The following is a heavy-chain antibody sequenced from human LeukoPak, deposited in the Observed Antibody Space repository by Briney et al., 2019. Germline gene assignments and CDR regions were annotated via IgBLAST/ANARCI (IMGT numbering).Heavy chain of an antibody. CDR2: ISSNGGST. CDR3: ARGDYYDSSGVVY. V-gene: IGHV3-64*01. CDR1: GFTFSSYA. J-gene: IGHJ4*02. D-gene: IGHD3-22*01. Sequence: PGGSLRLSCAASGFTFSSYAMHWVRQAPGKGLEYVSAISSNGGSTYYANSVKGRFTTSRDNSKNTLYLQMGSLRAEDMAVYYCARGDYYDSSGVVYWGQGTLVTVSS.